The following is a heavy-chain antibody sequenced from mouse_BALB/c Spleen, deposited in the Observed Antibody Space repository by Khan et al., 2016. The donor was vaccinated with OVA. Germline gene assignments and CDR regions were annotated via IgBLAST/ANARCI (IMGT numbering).Heavy chain of an antibody. CDR1: GYSITTNYA. J-gene: IGHJ4*01. V-gene: IGHV3-2*02. CDR3: ARKNYYGYAVDY. D-gene: IGHD1-1*01. Sequence: EVQLQESGPGLVKPSQSLSLTCTVTGYSITTNYAWDWIRQFPGNKLEWMGYISYSGSTSYNPSLKSRISIPRDTSKNQFFLPLNSVTTEDTATYYCARKNYYGYAVDYWGQGTSVTVAS. CDR2: ISYSGST.